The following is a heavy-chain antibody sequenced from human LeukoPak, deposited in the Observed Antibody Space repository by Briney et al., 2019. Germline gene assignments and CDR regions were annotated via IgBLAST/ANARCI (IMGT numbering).Heavy chain of an antibody. CDR1: GDSVTSTY. CDR3: ARESAGSLHDSTAAFHY. Sequence: SETLSLTCSVSGDSVTSTYWSWIRQPPGEGLEWIAYGHHSESSNYNPSFRSRVTIPVDTSRNQFSLRLTSVTAADTAVYYCARESAGSLHDSTAAFHYWGQGILVIVSS. CDR2: GHHSESS. V-gene: IGHV4-59*02. D-gene: IGHD2-8*02. J-gene: IGHJ4*02.